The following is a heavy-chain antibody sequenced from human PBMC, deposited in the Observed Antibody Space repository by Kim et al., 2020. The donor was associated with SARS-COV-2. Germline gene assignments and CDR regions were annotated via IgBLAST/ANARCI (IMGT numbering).Heavy chain of an antibody. D-gene: IGHD3-10*01. CDR1: GGSFSGYY. Sequence: SETLSLTCAVYGGSFSGYYWSWIRQPPGKGLEWIGEINHSGSTNYNPSLKSRVTISVDTSKNQFSLKLSSVTAADTAVYYCARGVLSLFYGSGSYYIDYWGQGTLVTVSS. CDR3: ARGVLSLFYGSGSYYIDY. J-gene: IGHJ4*02. CDR2: INHSGST. V-gene: IGHV4-34*01.